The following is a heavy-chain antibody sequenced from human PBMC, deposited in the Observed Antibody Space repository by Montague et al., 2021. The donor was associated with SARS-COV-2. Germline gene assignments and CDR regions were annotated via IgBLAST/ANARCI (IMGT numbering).Heavy chain of an antibody. J-gene: IGHJ4*02. Sequence: PALVKPRKTLTLTCTFSGFSLSTSGMCVSWIRQPPGKALEWLARIDWDDDKYYSTSLRTRLTISKDTSKNQVVLTMTNMDPVDTATYYCAREYSSGVYFDYWGQGTLVTVSS. D-gene: IGHD6-19*01. CDR3: AREYSSGVYFDY. CDR1: GFSLSTSGMC. CDR2: IDWDDDK. V-gene: IGHV2-70*11.